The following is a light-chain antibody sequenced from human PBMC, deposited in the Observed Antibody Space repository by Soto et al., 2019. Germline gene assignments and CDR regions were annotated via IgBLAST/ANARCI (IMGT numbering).Light chain of an antibody. CDR1: SSNIGAGYD. Sequence: QPVLTQPPSVPGAPGQRVTISCTGSSSNIGAGYDVHWYQQLPGTAPKLLIYGNSNRPSGVPDRFSGSKSGTSASLAITGLQAEDEADYYCQSYDSSLSVYVFGTGTKLTVL. J-gene: IGLJ1*01. CDR2: GNS. CDR3: QSYDSSLSVYV. V-gene: IGLV1-40*01.